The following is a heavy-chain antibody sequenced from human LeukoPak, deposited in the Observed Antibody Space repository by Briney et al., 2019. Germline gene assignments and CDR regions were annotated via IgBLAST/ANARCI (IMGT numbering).Heavy chain of an antibody. V-gene: IGHV4-34*01. Sequence: SSETLSLTCVVSGGSFSGYYLSWIRQPPGKGLELIGEIKHSGSTNYNPSLKSRVSISVDTSKNQFSLKLNSVTAADTAVYYCAREYGSGSESDPWGQGTLVTVSS. CDR1: GGSFSGYY. J-gene: IGHJ5*02. CDR3: AREYGSGSESDP. D-gene: IGHD3-10*01. CDR2: IKHSGST.